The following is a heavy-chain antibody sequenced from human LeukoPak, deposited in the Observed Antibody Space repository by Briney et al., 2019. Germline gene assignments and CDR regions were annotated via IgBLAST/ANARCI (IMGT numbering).Heavy chain of an antibody. CDR3: ARRGVAVAGTNDPDEYFQH. V-gene: IGHV3-7*04. CDR1: GFTFDSYS. Sequence: GGSPRLSCAASGFTFDSYSMNWVRQAPGKGLEWVANINQDGSEKYYVDSVKGRFTISRDNAKNSLYLQMNSLRAEDTAVYYCARRGVAVAGTNDPDEYFQHWGQGTLVTVSS. CDR2: INQDGSEK. D-gene: IGHD6-19*01. J-gene: IGHJ1*01.